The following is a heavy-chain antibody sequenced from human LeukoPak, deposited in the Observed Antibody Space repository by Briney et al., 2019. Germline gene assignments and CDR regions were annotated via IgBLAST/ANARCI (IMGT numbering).Heavy chain of an antibody. J-gene: IGHJ6*03. D-gene: IGHD1-26*01. V-gene: IGHV3-30*02. CDR2: IRYDGSNK. Sequence: PGGSLRLSCAASGSTFSSYGMHWVRQAPGKGLEWVAFIRYDGSNKYYADSVKGRFTISRDNAKNSLYLQLNSLRAEDTAVYYCARDPYSGSYSDYYYYYMDVWGKGTTVTVSS. CDR1: GSTFSSYG. CDR3: ARDPYSGSYSDYYYYYMDV.